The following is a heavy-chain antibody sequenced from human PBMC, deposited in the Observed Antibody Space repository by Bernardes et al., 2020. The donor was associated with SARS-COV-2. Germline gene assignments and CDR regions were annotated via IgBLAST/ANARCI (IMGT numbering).Heavy chain of an antibody. CDR2: TYYRSKWFN. J-gene: IGHJ6*02. D-gene: IGHD5-12*01. V-gene: IGHV6-1*01. CDR3: ATYSGYGMDV. CDR1: GDSVSSDSGA. Sequence: SQTLSLTCAISGDSVSSDSGAWNWIRQSPSRGLEWLGRTYYRSKWFNDYATSMRSRITIIPDTSKNQFSLQLNSVTPEDTGVYYCATYSGYGMDVWGQGTTVTVSS.